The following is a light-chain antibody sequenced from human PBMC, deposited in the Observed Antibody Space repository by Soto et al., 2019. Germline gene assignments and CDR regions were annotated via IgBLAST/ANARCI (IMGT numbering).Light chain of an antibody. CDR1: QSVTSN. CDR2: GAS. J-gene: IGKJ5*01. Sequence: EIVMTQSPATLSVSPGERATLSCRASQSVTSNLAWSQQKPGQAPRLLIYGASTRATGIPARFSGSGSGTEFTLTISSLQSEDFAVYYCQQYNNCPPTFGQGTRLEIK. CDR3: QQYNNCPPT. V-gene: IGKV3-15*01.